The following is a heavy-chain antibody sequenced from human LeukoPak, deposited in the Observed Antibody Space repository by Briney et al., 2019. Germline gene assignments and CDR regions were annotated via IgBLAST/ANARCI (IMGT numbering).Heavy chain of an antibody. CDR3: ASSPYYYDSSGYYGAPSVDY. CDR2: ISYDGSNK. V-gene: IGHV3-30-3*01. D-gene: IGHD3-22*01. CDR1: GFTFSSYA. J-gene: IGHJ4*02. Sequence: PGGSLRLSCAASGFTFSSYAMHWVRQAPGKGLEWVAVISYDGSNKYYADSVKGRFTISRDNSKNTLYLQMNSLRAEDTAVYYCASSPYYYDSSGYYGAPSVDYWGQGTLVTVSS.